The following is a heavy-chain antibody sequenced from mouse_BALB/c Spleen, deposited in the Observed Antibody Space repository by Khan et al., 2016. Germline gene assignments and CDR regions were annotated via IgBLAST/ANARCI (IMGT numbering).Heavy chain of an antibody. Sequence: VQLQQSGPGLVKPSQSLSLTCTVTGYSITSGYGWNWIRQFPGNKLEWMGYISYSGSTNYNPSLKSRISITRDTSKNQFFLQLNSVTTEDTATXYCARTARIKYWGQGTTLTGSS. V-gene: IGHV3-2*02. CDR3: ARTARIKY. CDR1: GYSITSGYG. CDR2: ISYSGST. D-gene: IGHD1-2*01. J-gene: IGHJ2*01.